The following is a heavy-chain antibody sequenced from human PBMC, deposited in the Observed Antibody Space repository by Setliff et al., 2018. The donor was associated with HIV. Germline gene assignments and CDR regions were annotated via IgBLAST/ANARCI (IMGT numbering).Heavy chain of an antibody. CDR1: GASINTTTW. J-gene: IGHJ4*02. D-gene: IGHD2-8*01. CDR2: IYHRGRT. CDR3: AAGGVYINY. V-gene: IGHV4-4*02. Sequence: PSETLSLTCAVSGASINTTTWWSWVRQPPGKGLEWIGEIYHRGRTNYNPSLKSRVTISIDKSNNQFSLRLNSVTAADTAFYSCAAGGVYINYWGQGTLVTVSS.